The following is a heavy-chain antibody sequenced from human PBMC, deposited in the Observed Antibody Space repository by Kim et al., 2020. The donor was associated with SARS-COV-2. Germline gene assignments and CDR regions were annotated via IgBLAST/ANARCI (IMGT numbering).Heavy chain of an antibody. CDR3: ARGITIFGVADKWTFDY. J-gene: IGHJ4*02. CDR1: GGSISSYY. D-gene: IGHD3-3*01. Sequence: SETLSLTCTVSGGSISSYYWSWIRQPPGKGLEWIGYIYYSGSTNYNPSLKSRVTISVDTSKNQFSLKLSSVTAADTAVYYCARGITIFGVADKWTFDYWGQGTLVTVSS. CDR2: IYYSGST. V-gene: IGHV4-59*08.